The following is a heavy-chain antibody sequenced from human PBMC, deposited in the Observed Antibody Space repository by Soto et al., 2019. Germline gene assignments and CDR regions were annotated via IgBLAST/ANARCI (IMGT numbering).Heavy chain of an antibody. D-gene: IGHD3-3*01. V-gene: IGHV4-59*01. CDR1: GGSISSYY. CDR3: ARVGIDFWSGYHFVHYYFDY. Sequence: QVQLQESGPGLVKPSETLSLTCTVSGGSISSYYWSWIRQPPGKGLVWIGYIYYSGSTNYNPSLTSGVTLSVDTSKNQFSLKLSSVTAADTAVYYCARVGIDFWSGYHFVHYYFDYWGQGTLVTVSS. CDR2: IYYSGST. J-gene: IGHJ4*02.